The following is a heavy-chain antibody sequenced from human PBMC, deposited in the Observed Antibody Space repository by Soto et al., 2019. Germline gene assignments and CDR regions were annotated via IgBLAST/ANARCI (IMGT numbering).Heavy chain of an antibody. Sequence: GASVKVSCKASGGTFSSYAISWVRQAPGQGLEWMGGIIPIFGTANYAQKFQGRVTITADESTSTAYMELSSLRSEDTAVYYCARMSYDSSGYYPQDYYYGMDVWGQGTTVTVSS. V-gene: IGHV1-69*13. CDR3: ARMSYDSSGYYPQDYYYGMDV. CDR1: GGTFSSYA. D-gene: IGHD3-22*01. CDR2: IIPIFGTA. J-gene: IGHJ6*02.